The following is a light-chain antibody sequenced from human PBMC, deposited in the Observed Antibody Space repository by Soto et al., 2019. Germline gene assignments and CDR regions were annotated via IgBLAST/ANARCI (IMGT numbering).Light chain of an antibody. CDR1: QSVSSNY. Sequence: EIALTQYPGTLSLSPGERATLSCRASQSVSSNYLAWYQQKPGQAPRLLIYRASSRATGIPDRFSGSGSGTDFTLTISRLDPEDFAVYYFQQYGTTPYTFGQGTKLEIK. J-gene: IGKJ2*01. CDR3: QQYGTTPYT. V-gene: IGKV3-20*01. CDR2: RAS.